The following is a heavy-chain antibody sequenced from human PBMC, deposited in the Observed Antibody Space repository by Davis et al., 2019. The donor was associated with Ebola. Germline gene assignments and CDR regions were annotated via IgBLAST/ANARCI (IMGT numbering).Heavy chain of an antibody. D-gene: IGHD4-11*01. CDR1: GGSISSSSYY. Sequence: MPSETLSLTCTVSGGSISSSSYYWGWIRQPPGKGLEWIGNIYYSGSSYYNPSLKSRVTISADTSKNQFSLKLSSVTAADTAVYYCARQPNDYSNFAPDYFDYWGQGTLVTVSS. CDR3: ARQPNDYSNFAPDYFDY. J-gene: IGHJ4*02. CDR2: IYYSGSS. V-gene: IGHV4-39*01.